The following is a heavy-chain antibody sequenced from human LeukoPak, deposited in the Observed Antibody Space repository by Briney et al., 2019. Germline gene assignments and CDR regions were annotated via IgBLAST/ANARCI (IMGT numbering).Heavy chain of an antibody. CDR1: GFTFTTYG. Sequence: GGSLRLSCAASGFTFTTYGMHWVRQAPGKGLEWVALIWYEGSGEYYAESVKGRFTISRDNSKNTVYLQMNSLRAEDTAVYYCARDRLSSSQNNYFDYWGQGTLVTVSS. CDR2: IWYEGSGE. D-gene: IGHD6-13*01. CDR3: ARDRLSSSQNNYFDY. J-gene: IGHJ4*02. V-gene: IGHV3-33*01.